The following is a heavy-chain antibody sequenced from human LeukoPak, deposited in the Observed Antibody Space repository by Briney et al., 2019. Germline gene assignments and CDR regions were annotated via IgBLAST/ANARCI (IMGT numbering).Heavy chain of an antibody. CDR2: ISSSSSYI. CDR1: GFTFSSYS. Sequence: GGSLRLSCAASGFTFSSYSMNWVRQAPGKGLEWVSSISSSSSYIYYADSVKGRFTISRDNAKNSLYLQMNSLRAEDTAVYYCARSFSSDYYDSSGYHYAFDIWGQGIMVTVSS. J-gene: IGHJ3*02. CDR3: ARSFSSDYYDSSGYHYAFDI. D-gene: IGHD3-22*01. V-gene: IGHV3-21*01.